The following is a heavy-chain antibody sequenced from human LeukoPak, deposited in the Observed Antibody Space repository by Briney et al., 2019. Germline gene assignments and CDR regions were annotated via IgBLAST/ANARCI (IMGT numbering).Heavy chain of an antibody. V-gene: IGHV3-21*01. CDR1: GFTFSSYS. CDR3: ARETRYSSSWYGWFDP. Sequence: GGSLRLSCAASGFTFSSYSMNWVRQAPGKGLEWVSSISSSSSYIYYADSVKGRFTISRDNAKNSLYLQMNSLRAEDTAVYYCARETRYSSSWYGWFDPWGQGTLVTVSS. D-gene: IGHD6-13*01. J-gene: IGHJ5*02. CDR2: ISSSSSYI.